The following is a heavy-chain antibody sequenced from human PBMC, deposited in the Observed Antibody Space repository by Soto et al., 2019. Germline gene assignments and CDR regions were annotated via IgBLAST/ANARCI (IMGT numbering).Heavy chain of an antibody. Sequence: GGSLRLSCAASGFTVSSNYMSWVRQAPGKGLEWVSVIYSGGSTYYADSVKGRFTISRDNSKNTLYLQMNSLRAEDTAVYYCARGGYSSSWLRYYGMDVWGQGTTVTVSS. CDR1: GFTVSSNY. CDR2: IYSGGST. CDR3: ARGGYSSSWLRYYGMDV. D-gene: IGHD6-13*01. V-gene: IGHV3-66*01. J-gene: IGHJ6*02.